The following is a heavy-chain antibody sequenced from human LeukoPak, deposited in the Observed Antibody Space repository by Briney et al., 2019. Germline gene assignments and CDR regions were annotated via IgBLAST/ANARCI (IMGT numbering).Heavy chain of an antibody. CDR2: IYYSGST. CDR1: GGSISSSSYY. Sequence: PSETLSLTCTVSGGSISSSSYYWGWIRQPPGKGLEWIGSIYYSGSTYYNPSLKSRVTISVDTSKNQFSLKLSSVTAADTAVYYCARHIPHSSSWLYNWFDPWGQGTLVTVSS. J-gene: IGHJ5*02. CDR3: ARHIPHSSSWLYNWFDP. V-gene: IGHV4-39*01. D-gene: IGHD6-13*01.